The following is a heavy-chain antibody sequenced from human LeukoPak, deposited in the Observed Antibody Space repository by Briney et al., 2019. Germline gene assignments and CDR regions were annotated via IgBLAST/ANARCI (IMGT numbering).Heavy chain of an antibody. D-gene: IGHD6-19*01. CDR3: ARDGIAVAGDYYYYMDV. Sequence: GGSLRLSCAASGFTFSSYWMPWVRQAPGKGLVWVSRINSDGSSTSYADSVKGQFTISRDNAKNTLYLQMNSLRAEDTAVYYCARDGIAVAGDYYYYMDVWGKGTTVTVSS. CDR1: GFTFSSYW. CDR2: INSDGSST. J-gene: IGHJ6*03. V-gene: IGHV3-74*01.